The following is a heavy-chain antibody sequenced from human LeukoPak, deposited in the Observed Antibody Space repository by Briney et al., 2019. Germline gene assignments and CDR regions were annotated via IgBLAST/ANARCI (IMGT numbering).Heavy chain of an antibody. D-gene: IGHD3/OR15-3a*01. Sequence: PGGSLRLSCAASGFTFSNYATYWVRQAPGKGLEWVAFTTYDEGNKYYADSVKGRFTISRDNSKNTLYLQMNSLRPEDTAVYYCAKDRANAWTSDYWGQGTLVTVSS. CDR1: GFTFSNYA. CDR3: AKDRANAWTSDY. V-gene: IGHV3-30*02. CDR2: TTYDEGNK. J-gene: IGHJ4*02.